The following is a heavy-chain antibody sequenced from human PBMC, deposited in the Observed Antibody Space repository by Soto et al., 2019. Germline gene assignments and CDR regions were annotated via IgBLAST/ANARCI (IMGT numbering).Heavy chain of an antibody. V-gene: IGHV3-30*18. J-gene: IGHJ4*02. CDR2: ISFDGRSK. CDR3: AKHSGSAWYPYYFDF. Sequence: GGSLRLSCAASGFTFSSFVMHWVRQAPGKGLEWVSSISFDGRSKYYADTVKGRFAISRDNSKNTVFLQLNSLRPDDTAMFYCAKHSGSAWYPYYFDFWGPGTLVTVSS. CDR1: GFTFSSFV. D-gene: IGHD6-19*01.